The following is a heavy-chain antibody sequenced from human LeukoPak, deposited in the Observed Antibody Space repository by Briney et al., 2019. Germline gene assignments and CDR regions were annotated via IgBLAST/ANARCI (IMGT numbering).Heavy chain of an antibody. CDR2: ISGSGGST. Sequence: PGGSLRLSCAASGFTFSTYAMSWVRQAPGKGLEWVSAISGSGGSTYYADSVKGRFTISRDNPKNKVYLQMNSLRAEDTAVYYCAKDLIGLRLGEFFDYWGQGTLVTVSS. CDR3: AKDLIGLRLGEFFDY. CDR1: GFTFSTYA. V-gene: IGHV3-23*01. D-gene: IGHD3-16*01. J-gene: IGHJ4*02.